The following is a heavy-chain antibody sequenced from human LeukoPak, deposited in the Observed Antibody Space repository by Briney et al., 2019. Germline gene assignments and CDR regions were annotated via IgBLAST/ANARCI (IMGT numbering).Heavy chain of an antibody. CDR3: ARDSSGWSDY. J-gene: IGHJ4*02. V-gene: IGHV3-74*01. D-gene: IGHD6-19*01. CDR2: INSDGSST. CDR1: AFTFSSYW. Sequence: PGGTLRLSSAASAFTFSSYWMHWVRHAPGKGLVWVSRINSDGSSTSYADSVKGRFTISRDNAKNTLHLQMNSLRAEDTAVYYCARDSSGWSDYWGQGTLVTVSS.